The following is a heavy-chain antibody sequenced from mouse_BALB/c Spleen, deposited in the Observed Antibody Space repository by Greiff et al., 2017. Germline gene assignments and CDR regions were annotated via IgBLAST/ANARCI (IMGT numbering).Heavy chain of an antibody. J-gene: IGHJ3*01. CDR2: IYPGNVNT. CDR3: ARSDYSSLFAY. Sequence: QVQLKQSGPELVKPGASVRISCKASGYTFTSYYIHWVKQRPGQGLEWIGWIYPGNVNTKYNEKFKGKATLTADKSSSTAYMQLSSLTSEDSAVYFCARSDYSSLFAYWGQGTLVTVSA. V-gene: IGHV1S56*01. CDR1: GYTFTSYY. D-gene: IGHD2-12*01.